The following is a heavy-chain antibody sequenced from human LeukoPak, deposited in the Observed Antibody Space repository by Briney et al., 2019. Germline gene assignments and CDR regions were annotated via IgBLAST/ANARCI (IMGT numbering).Heavy chain of an antibody. V-gene: IGHV1-46*01. D-gene: IGHD2-8*02. J-gene: IGHJ3*02. Sequence: GASVKVSCKASGYTFTSYYMHWVRQAPGQGLEWMGIINPSGGSTSYAQKFQGRVTMTRGMSTSTVYMELSSLRSEDTAVYYCARGGVKRASAFDIWGQGTMVTVSS. CDR3: ARGGVKRASAFDI. CDR2: INPSGGST. CDR1: GYTFTSYY.